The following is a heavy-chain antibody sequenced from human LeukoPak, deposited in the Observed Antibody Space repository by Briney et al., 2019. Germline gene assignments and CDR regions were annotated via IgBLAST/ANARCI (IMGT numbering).Heavy chain of an antibody. D-gene: IGHD3-3*01. J-gene: IGHJ5*02. Sequence: ASVKVSCKATGYTFTTYYMHWVRQAPGQGLEWMGIINPSGGSTSYARKFQGRVTMTRDTSTSTVYMELSSLRSEDTAVYYCARNYDFNWFDPWGQGTLVTVSS. CDR3: ARNYDFNWFDP. V-gene: IGHV1-46*01. CDR1: GYTFTTYY. CDR2: INPSGGST.